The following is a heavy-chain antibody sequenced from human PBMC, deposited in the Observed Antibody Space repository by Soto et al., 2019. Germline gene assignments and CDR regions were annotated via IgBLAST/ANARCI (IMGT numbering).Heavy chain of an antibody. D-gene: IGHD3-10*01. CDR3: ARNGSGTYYTVPDY. CDR1: GYTFNNYG. J-gene: IGHJ4*02. V-gene: IGHV1-18*03. Sequence: QVQLVQSGAEVKKPGASVKVSCKASGYTFNNYGISWVRQAPGQGLEWMGWISTYHGYANYAQNVQGRVTMTTDTSTTTAYMELRSLRSDDMAVYYCARNGSGTYYTVPDYWGQGTLVTVSS. CDR2: ISTYHGYA.